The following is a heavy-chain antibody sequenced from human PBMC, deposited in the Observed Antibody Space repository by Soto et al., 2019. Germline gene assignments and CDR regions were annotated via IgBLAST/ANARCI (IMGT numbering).Heavy chain of an antibody. CDR2: ISYDGSNI. CDR3: AKPILATTIGSNWYDP. J-gene: IGHJ5*02. V-gene: IGHV3-30*18. Sequence: PGGALRLSCAASGLTFSSYGMNLVRLAPVKELERVAAISYDGSNIYYADSVKGRFTISRDNSKSTLYLQMNSLRAEDTAVYYCAKPILATTIGSNWYDPWGQVTLVTVSS. D-gene: IGHD1-26*01. CDR1: GLTFSSYG.